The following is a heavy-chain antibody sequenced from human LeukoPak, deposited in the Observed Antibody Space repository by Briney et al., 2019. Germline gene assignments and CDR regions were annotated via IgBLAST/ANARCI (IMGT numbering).Heavy chain of an antibody. CDR1: GYTFTSYG. CDR3: ARVSLLWFGEPNYFDY. J-gene: IGHJ4*02. Sequence: GASVKVSCKASGYTFTSYGFSWVRQAPGQGLEWMGWISAYNGNTNYAQKLQGRVTMTTDTSTSTAYMELRSLRSDDTAVYYCARVSLLWFGEPNYFDYWGQGTLVTVSS. D-gene: IGHD3-10*01. CDR2: ISAYNGNT. V-gene: IGHV1-18*01.